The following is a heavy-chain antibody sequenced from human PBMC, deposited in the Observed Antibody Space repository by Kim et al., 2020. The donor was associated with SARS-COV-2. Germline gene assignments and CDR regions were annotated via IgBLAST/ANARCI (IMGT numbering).Heavy chain of an antibody. D-gene: IGHD3-16*01. CDR3: ARLGVGFLTYYYYGMDV. J-gene: IGHJ6*02. CDR1: GFTFSSYS. V-gene: IGHV3-21*01. Sequence: GSLRLSCAASGFTFSSYSMNWVRQAPGKGLEWVSSISSSSSYIYYADSVKGRFTISRDNAKNSLYLQMNSLRAEDTAVYYCARLGVGFLTYYYYGMDVWGQGTTVTVSS. CDR2: ISSSSSYI.